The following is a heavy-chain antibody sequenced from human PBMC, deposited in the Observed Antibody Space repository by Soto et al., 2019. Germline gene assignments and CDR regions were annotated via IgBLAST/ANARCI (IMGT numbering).Heavy chain of an antibody. V-gene: IGHV1-2*02. J-gene: IGHJ5*02. CDR2: ISPRSGGT. CDR1: GYSFINYY. D-gene: IGHD3-3*01. Sequence: AWVKVSCKAAGYSFINYYIHWVRQTPGQGLEWMGWISPRSGGTKYAQKFMCRVTMTIDTSTSTAYIGLTHGRFLLSDVYICSKKSRGSFPFDPWGQGTQVPVSS. CDR3: SKKSRGSFPFDP.